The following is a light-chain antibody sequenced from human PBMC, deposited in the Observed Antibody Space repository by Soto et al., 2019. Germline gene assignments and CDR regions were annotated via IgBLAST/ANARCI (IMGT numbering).Light chain of an antibody. J-gene: IGKJ1*01. CDR1: QAISTY. CDR2: AAS. CDR3: QHLNGYPRA. V-gene: IGKV1-9*01. Sequence: DIQLTQSPSLLSACVGDRVTITCRASQAISTYLAWYQQKPGKAPELLIYAASTLQSGVPSSFSGSGSGTEFTLTINSLQPEDFATYYCQHLNGYPRAFGQGTKVEIK.